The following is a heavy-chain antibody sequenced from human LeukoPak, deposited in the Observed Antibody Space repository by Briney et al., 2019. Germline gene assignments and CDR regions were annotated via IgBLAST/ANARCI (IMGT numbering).Heavy chain of an antibody. CDR1: GFTFSSYR. CDR2: IKPDGSDK. CDR3: ATISAQNFDI. V-gene: IGHV3-7*01. J-gene: IGHJ3*02. Sequence: PGGSLRLSCVGSGFTFSSYRVNRVRQSPGKGLEWVANIKPDGSDKYYVDSARGRFTVSRDNAKNSAFLQMNSLRAEDTAIYYCATISAQNFDIWGQGTLVSVSS. D-gene: IGHD5-24*01.